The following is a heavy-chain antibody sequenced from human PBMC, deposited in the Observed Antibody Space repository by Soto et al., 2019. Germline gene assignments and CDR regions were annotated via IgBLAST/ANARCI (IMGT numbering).Heavy chain of an antibody. CDR3: TKDFVKNGWFQILGFDY. V-gene: IGHV3-9*03. D-gene: IGHD6-19*01. Sequence: EVQLVESGGGLVQPGRSLRLSCAASGFTFDDYAMHWVRQAPGKGLEWVSGISWDSGHIAYADSVRGRFTISRDNAKNSLYLELNSLRPEDMALYYCTKDFVKNGWFQILGFDYWGQGTLVTVSS. CDR2: ISWDSGHI. J-gene: IGHJ4*02. CDR1: GFTFDDYA.